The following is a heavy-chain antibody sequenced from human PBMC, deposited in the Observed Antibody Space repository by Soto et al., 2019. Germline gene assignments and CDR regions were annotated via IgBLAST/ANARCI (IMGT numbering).Heavy chain of an antibody. CDR3: ARDLDCSSTSCYEDY. J-gene: IGHJ4*02. Sequence: QVQLVESGGGVVQPGRSLRLSCAASGFTFSSYGMHWVRQAPGKGLEWVAVIWYDGSNKYYADSVKGRFTISRDNSKNTLYLQMHSLRAEDTAVYYCARDLDCSSTSCYEDYWGQGTLVTVSS. CDR2: IWYDGSNK. V-gene: IGHV3-33*01. CDR1: GFTFSSYG. D-gene: IGHD2-2*01.